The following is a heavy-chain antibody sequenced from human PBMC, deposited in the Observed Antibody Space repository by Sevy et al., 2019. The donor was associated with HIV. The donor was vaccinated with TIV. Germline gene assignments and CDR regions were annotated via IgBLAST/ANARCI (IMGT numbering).Heavy chain of an antibody. CDR2: ISAYNGNT. CDR3: ARTPQPLGRWFWVNIGDAFDI. J-gene: IGHJ3*02. CDR1: GYTFTSYG. D-gene: IGHD3-10*01. Sequence: ASVKISCKASGYTFTSYGISWVRQAPGQGLEWMGWISAYNGNTNYAKKLQGRVTMTTDTSTSTADMELRSLRSDDTAVYYCARTPQPLGRWFWVNIGDAFDIWGQGTMVTVSS. V-gene: IGHV1-18*04.